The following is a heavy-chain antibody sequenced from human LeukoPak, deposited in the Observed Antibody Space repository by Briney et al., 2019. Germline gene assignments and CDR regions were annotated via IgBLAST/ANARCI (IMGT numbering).Heavy chain of an antibody. V-gene: IGHV4-59*01. CDR3: AGPSSSWSYALFVY. J-gene: IGHJ4*02. CDR2: IYYSGNT. D-gene: IGHD6-13*01. CDR1: GGSISSYY. Sequence: PSETLSLTCTVSGGSISSYYWSWIRQPPGRGLEWIGYIYYSGNTNYNPSLKTRVTISVDTSKNQFSLKLSSVTAADTAVYYCAGPSSSWSYALFVYWGQGTLVTVSS.